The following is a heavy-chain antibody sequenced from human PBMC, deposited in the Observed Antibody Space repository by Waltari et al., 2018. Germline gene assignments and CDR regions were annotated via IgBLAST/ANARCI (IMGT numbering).Heavy chain of an antibody. Sequence: QVQLVQSGAEVKKPGASVKVSCKASGYTFTGYYMHWVRQAPGQGLEWMGRINPNSGGTNYAQKFQGRVTMTRDTSISTAYMELSRLRSDDTAVYYCARLFEYSSSSSHYYYYMDVWGKGTTVTVSS. CDR3: ARLFEYSSSSSHYYYYMDV. J-gene: IGHJ6*03. CDR1: GYTFTGYY. CDR2: INPNSGGT. D-gene: IGHD6-6*01. V-gene: IGHV1-2*06.